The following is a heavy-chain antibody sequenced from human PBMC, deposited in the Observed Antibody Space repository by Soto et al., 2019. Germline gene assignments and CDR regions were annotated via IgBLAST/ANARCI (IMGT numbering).Heavy chain of an antibody. Sequence: QVQLVESGGGVVQPGRSLRLSCAASGFTFSSYAMHWVRQAPGKGLEWVAVISYDGSNKYYADSVKGRFTISRDNSKDTLYLPMNSLRAEDTAVYYCSRVRSPFPPSYGMDVWGQGTTVTVSS. CDR2: ISYDGSNK. D-gene: IGHD2-21*01. V-gene: IGHV3-30-3*01. J-gene: IGHJ6*02. CDR3: SRVRSPFPPSYGMDV. CDR1: GFTFSSYA.